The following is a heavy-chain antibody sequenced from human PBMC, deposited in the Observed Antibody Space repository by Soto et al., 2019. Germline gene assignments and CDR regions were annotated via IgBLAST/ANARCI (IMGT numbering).Heavy chain of an antibody. Sequence: SETLSLTCTVSGGSISSYYWSWIRQPPGKGLEWIGYIYYSGSTNYNPSLKSRVTISVDTSKNQFSLKLGSVTAADTAVYYCARGGKDYDFWSGYWPKNKPYYYYGMDVWGQGTTVTVSS. J-gene: IGHJ6*02. V-gene: IGHV4-59*01. CDR2: IYYSGST. D-gene: IGHD3-3*01. CDR1: GGSISSYY. CDR3: ARGGKDYDFWSGYWPKNKPYYYYGMDV.